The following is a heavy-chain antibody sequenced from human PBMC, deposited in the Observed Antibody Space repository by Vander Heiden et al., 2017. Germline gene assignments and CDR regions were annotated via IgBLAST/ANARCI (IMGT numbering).Heavy chain of an antibody. J-gene: IGHJ4*02. D-gene: IGHD3-22*01. CDR1: VFIFGVYG. Sequence: VPLVVSGGGVVQPGTSLRLSCAASVFIFGVYGMHWFRQAPGKGLDWVAVVGHDGRNEAYAASVRGRFTISRDNAENTLFLQMNSLRAEDTAVYYCARDLNIGYFDYWGQGALVSVSS. CDR2: VGHDGRNE. V-gene: IGHV3-33*01. CDR3: ARDLNIGYFDY.